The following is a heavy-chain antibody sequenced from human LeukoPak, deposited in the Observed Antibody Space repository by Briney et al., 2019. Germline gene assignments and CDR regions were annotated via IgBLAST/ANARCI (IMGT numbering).Heavy chain of an antibody. D-gene: IGHD3-10*02. CDR2: ISSSGSTI. Sequence: GGSLRLSCAASGFILNTYSMNWVRQAPGKGLEWVSYISSSGSTIYYADSVKGRFTISRDNAKNSLYLQMNSLRAEDTAVYYCAELGITMIGGVWGKGTTVTISS. J-gene: IGHJ6*04. CDR1: GFILNTYS. CDR3: AELGITMIGGV. V-gene: IGHV3-48*04.